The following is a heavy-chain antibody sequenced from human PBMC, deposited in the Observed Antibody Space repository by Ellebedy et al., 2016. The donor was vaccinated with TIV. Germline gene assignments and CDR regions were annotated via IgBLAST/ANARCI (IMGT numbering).Heavy chain of an antibody. Sequence: SVKVSXKASGGTFSSYAISWVRQAPGQGLEWMGGIIPIFGTANYAQKFQGRVTITADESTSTAYMELSSLRSEDTAVYYCAREDIVVVPAATSNYYYYGMDVWGQGTTVTVSS. D-gene: IGHD2-2*01. CDR1: GGTFSSYA. V-gene: IGHV1-69*13. CDR3: AREDIVVVPAATSNYYYYGMDV. CDR2: IIPIFGTA. J-gene: IGHJ6*02.